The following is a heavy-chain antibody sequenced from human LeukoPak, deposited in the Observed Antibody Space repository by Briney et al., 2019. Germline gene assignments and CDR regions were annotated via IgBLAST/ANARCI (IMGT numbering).Heavy chain of an antibody. Sequence: SETLSLTCAVSGGSISSSNWWSWVRQPPGKGLEWIGEICHSGSTNYNPSLKSRVTISVDKSKNQFSLKLSSVTAADTAVYYCAQKRRITIFGVVISLMDVWGKGTTVTVSS. D-gene: IGHD3-3*01. V-gene: IGHV4-4*02. CDR2: ICHSGST. J-gene: IGHJ6*03. CDR1: GGSISSSNW. CDR3: AQKRRITIFGVVISLMDV.